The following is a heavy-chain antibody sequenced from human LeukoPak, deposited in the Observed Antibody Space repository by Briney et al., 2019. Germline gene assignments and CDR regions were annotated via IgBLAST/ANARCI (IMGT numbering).Heavy chain of an antibody. CDR1: GGSISSHY. CDR3: ASGGYCSSTSCYDPDAFDI. J-gene: IGHJ3*02. D-gene: IGHD2-2*01. V-gene: IGHV4-59*11. Sequence: SETLSLTCTVSGGSISSHYWSWIRQAPGKGLEWIGYVHNSGSTNYNPSLKSRVTISVDTSKNQFSLKLSSVTAADTAVYYCASGGYCSSTSCYDPDAFDIWGQGTMVTVSS. CDR2: VHNSGST.